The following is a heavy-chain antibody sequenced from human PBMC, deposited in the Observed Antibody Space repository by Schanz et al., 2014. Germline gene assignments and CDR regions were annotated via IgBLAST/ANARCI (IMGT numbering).Heavy chain of an antibody. CDR2: VHPGGST. D-gene: IGHD3-10*02. CDR1: GFSFSDYY. Sequence: GGSLRLSCAASGFSFSDYYMTWVRQAPGKGLEWVSFVHPGGSTYYPDSVKGRFTISRDSSKNTLYLQMNSLRPEDTAIYYCAKNQYDDVDLSSFYFDFWGQGTLVTVSS. V-gene: IGHV3-53*01. CDR3: AKNQYDDVDLSSFYFDF. J-gene: IGHJ4*02.